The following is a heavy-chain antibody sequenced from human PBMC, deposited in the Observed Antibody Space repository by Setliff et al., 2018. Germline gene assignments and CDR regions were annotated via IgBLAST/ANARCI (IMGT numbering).Heavy chain of an antibody. D-gene: IGHD1-7*01. Sequence: GGSLRLSCAASGFTFIDYYMNWIRQTPRKGLEWISHIDPRGSLVDYVDSVKGRFTISRDNTKNLVYLQMDSLRADDTAVYYCTRSRGTTVYDYWGQGTLVTVSS. CDR1: GFTFIDYY. CDR3: TRSRGTTVYDY. V-gene: IGHV3-11*01. J-gene: IGHJ4*02. CDR2: IDPRGSLV.